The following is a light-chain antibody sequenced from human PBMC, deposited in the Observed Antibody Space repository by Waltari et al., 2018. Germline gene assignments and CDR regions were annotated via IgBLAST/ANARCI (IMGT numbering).Light chain of an antibody. J-gene: IGKJ4*01. CDR1: QSISSH. Sequence: ETVMTPSPATLSAFPGERVTLSCGASQSISSHLAWYQQKPGQPPRPVIYSSSSRATGVPVRLSGSGSGTDFTLTISSLQSEDFAVYYCQQYNNWPLTFGGGTKVELK. V-gene: IGKV3-15*01. CDR2: SSS. CDR3: QQYNNWPLT.